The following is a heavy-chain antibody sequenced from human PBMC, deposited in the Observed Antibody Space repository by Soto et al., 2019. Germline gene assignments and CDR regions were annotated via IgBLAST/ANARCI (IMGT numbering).Heavy chain of an antibody. D-gene: IGHD3-10*01. J-gene: IGHJ6*02. V-gene: IGHV3-30-3*01. CDR3: AREWGRSYYYGMDV. CDR2: LIDDGYFQ. Sequence: QVQLVDSGGGVVQPERSLRLSCRASGFIFSDYALHWVRQAPGRGLEWVAVLIDDGYFQYYADSVKGRFTISSDKSNNTVYLHMGSLRVDDTAVYYCAREWGRSYYYGMDVWGQGTTVIVSS. CDR1: GFIFSDYA.